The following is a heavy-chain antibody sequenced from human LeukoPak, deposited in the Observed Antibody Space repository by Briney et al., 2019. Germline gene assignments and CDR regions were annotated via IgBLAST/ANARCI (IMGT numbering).Heavy chain of an antibody. Sequence: GGSLRLSCAASGLTVSSNYMSWVRQAPGKGLEWVAIIYSGGSTYYADSVKGRFTISRDNAKNSLYLQMNSLRDEDTAVYYCARDLHSGAYTFDYWGQGTLVTVSS. CDR2: IYSGGST. CDR3: ARDLHSGAYTFDY. V-gene: IGHV3-66*01. D-gene: IGHD1-26*01. J-gene: IGHJ4*02. CDR1: GLTVSSNY.